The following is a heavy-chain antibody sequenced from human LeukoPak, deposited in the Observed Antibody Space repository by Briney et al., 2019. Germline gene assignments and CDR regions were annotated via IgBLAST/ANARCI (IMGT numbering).Heavy chain of an antibody. J-gene: IGHJ4*02. Sequence: SETLSLTCTVSGGSISSGDYYWSWIRQPPGKGLEWIGEINHSGSTNYNPSLKSRVTISVDTSKNQFSLKLSSVTAADTAVYYCARGLGSGAYWGQGTLVTVSS. CDR1: GGSISSGDYY. CDR2: INHSGST. V-gene: IGHV4-39*07. D-gene: IGHD2-15*01. CDR3: ARGLGSGAY.